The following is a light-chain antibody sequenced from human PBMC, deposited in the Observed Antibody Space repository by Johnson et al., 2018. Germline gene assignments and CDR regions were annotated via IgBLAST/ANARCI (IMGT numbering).Light chain of an antibody. J-gene: IGLJ1*01. CDR1: SSNIGNNY. Sequence: QSVLTQPPSVSAAPGQKVTISCSGSSSNIGNNYVSWYQQLPGTAPKLLIYENNKRPSGIPDRFSGSKSGTSATLGITGLQTGDEAEYYCGTWASSLSAGNVFGTGTKVTVL. CDR2: ENN. CDR3: GTWASSLSAGNV. V-gene: IGLV1-51*02.